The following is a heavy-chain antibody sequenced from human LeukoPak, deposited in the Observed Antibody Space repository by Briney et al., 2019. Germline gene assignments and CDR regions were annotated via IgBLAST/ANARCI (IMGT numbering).Heavy chain of an antibody. CDR2: MRDKANSYAT. V-gene: IGHV3-73*01. J-gene: IGHJ4*02. CDR3: TRWDCTTTGCYPFDY. Sequence: GGSLRLSCAASGFTFSGSAIHWVRQASGKVLEWVGRMRDKANSYATAYIASVKGRFTISRDDSKNTAYLQTSSLKTEDTAVYYCTRWDCTTTGCYPFDYWGQGTLVTVSS. D-gene: IGHD2-2*01. CDR1: GFTFSGSA.